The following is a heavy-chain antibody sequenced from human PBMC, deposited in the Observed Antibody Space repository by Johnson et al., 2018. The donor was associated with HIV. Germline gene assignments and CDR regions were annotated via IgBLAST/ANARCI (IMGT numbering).Heavy chain of an antibody. D-gene: IGHD3-9*01. J-gene: IGHJ3*02. CDR2: ISYDGGNK. V-gene: IGHV3-30-3*01. Sequence: QVQLVESGGGVVQPGRSLRLSCAASGFTFSSYAMHWVRQAPGKGLEWVASISYDGGNKYYADSVRGRITISRDNSKNILYLQMNSLRPEDTAVYYCARERFSDMLTGYHAFDIWGQGTMVTVSS. CDR1: GFTFSSYA. CDR3: ARERFSDMLTGYHAFDI.